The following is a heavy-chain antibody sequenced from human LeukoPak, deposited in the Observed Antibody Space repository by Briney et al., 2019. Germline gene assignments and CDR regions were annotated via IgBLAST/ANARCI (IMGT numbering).Heavy chain of an antibody. Sequence: PSETLSLTCTVSGGSISSSSYYWGWIRQPPGKGLEWIGEINHSGSTNYNPSLKSRVTISVDTSKNQFSLKLSSVTAADTAVYYCASFEEGDSGSYYLFDYWGQGTLVTVSS. D-gene: IGHD1-26*01. J-gene: IGHJ4*02. CDR2: INHSGST. CDR3: ASFEEGDSGSYYLFDY. V-gene: IGHV4-39*07. CDR1: GGSISSSSYY.